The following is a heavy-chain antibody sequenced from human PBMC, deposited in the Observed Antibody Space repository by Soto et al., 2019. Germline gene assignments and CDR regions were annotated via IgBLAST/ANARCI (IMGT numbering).Heavy chain of an antibody. J-gene: IGHJ4*02. CDR1: GDTFDGYA. Sequence: QVQMVQSGTAVKKPGSSVKVSCKASGDTFDGYAISWVRQAPGRGLELVGGIIPFFGTSHYSQKFQGRVTITSDESTSTAYMEVSGLTSEDSAIYYCARESAYAGNPLAFDYWGQGTLVTVAS. V-gene: IGHV1-69*01. CDR2: IIPFFGTS. CDR3: ARESAYAGNPLAFDY. D-gene: IGHD2-8*01.